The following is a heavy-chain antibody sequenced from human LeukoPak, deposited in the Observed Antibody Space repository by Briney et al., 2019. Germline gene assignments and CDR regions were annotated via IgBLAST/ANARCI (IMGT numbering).Heavy chain of an antibody. CDR3: ATGHYYYDSSGYYYVPYYFDY. CDR2: INPSGGST. J-gene: IGHJ4*02. V-gene: IGHV1-46*01. D-gene: IGHD3-22*01. CDR1: EYTFSAYY. Sequence: GASVKVSCKGSEYTFSAYYMHWVRQAPGQGLEWMGIINPSGGSTSYAQKFQGRVTMTRDMSTSTVYMELSSLRSEDTAVYYCATGHYYYDSSGYYYVPYYFDYWGQGTLVTVSS.